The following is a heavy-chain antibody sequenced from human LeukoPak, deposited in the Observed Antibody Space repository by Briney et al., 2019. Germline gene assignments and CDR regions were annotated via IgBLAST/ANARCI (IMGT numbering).Heavy chain of an antibody. CDR2: VWREGSKQ. Sequence: VGALRLSRVESVCTFSHYGMHWVRQAPRKGLEGVAVVWREGSKQYHAHSAKGPCTISRDHSQKTVYLEMKSLRTQGTALYFCARDAQSVFDYSTAPQSWG. D-gene: IGHD4-11*01. J-gene: IGHJ6*01. CDR1: VCTFSHYG. CDR3: ARDAQSVFDYSTAPQS. V-gene: IGHV3-33*01.